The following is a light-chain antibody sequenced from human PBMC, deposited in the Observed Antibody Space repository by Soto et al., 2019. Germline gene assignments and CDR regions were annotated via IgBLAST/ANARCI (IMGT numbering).Light chain of an antibody. CDR1: QTIDTW. CDR3: QQYYSYWT. J-gene: IGKJ1*01. Sequence: DIHMTQSPSTLSAAVGDRVTITCRASQTIDTWLAWYQQKPGKAPKLLIYKASSLEGGVPSRFSGSGSGTEFTLTISSLQPDDFATYYCQQYYSYWTFGQGTKVEIQ. CDR2: KAS. V-gene: IGKV1-5*03.